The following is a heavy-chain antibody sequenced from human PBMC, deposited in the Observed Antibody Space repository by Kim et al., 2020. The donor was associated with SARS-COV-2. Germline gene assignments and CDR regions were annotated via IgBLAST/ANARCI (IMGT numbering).Heavy chain of an antibody. V-gene: IGHV3-53*04. J-gene: IGHJ6*03. CDR3: ARSWAPTYSPHYYYYMDV. Sequence: KGRFTITRHNSKNTLYLQMNSLRAEDTAVYYCARSWAPTYSPHYYYYMDVWGKGTTVTVSS. D-gene: IGHD2-15*01.